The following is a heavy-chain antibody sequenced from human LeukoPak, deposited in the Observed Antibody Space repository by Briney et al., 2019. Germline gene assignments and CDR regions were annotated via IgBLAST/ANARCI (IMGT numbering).Heavy chain of an antibody. CDR2: INPNSGGT. J-gene: IGHJ5*02. Sequence: ASVKVSCKASGYTFTGYCMHWVRQAPGQGLEWMGWINPNSGGTNYAQKFQGRVTMTRDTSISTAYMELSRLRSDDTAVYYCARAYMTTVTPGFDPWGQGTLVTVSS. CDR1: GYTFTGYC. CDR3: ARAYMTTVTPGFDP. D-gene: IGHD4-17*01. V-gene: IGHV1-2*02.